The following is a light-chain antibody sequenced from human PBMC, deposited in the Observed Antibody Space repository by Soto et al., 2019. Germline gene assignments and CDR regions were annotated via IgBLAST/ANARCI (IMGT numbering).Light chain of an antibody. J-gene: IGKJ2*01. CDR2: ATS. V-gene: IGKV1-16*02. CDR1: QDISTY. Sequence: DIQMTQSPSSLSASVGDRVTITCRASQDISTYLAWFQQRPGKAPKSLIFATSILHSGVPSKFSGSGSGTDFTLSISSLQPEDSATYYCQQYNNYPYTFGQGTKLEI. CDR3: QQYNNYPYT.